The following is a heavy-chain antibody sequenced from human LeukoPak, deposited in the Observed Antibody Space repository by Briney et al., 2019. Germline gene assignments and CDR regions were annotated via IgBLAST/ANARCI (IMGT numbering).Heavy chain of an antibody. CDR3: ARANGYDYDFDY. CDR2: IYTSGST. D-gene: IGHD5-12*01. J-gene: IGHJ4*02. V-gene: IGHV4-39*07. CDR1: GGSISSSSYY. Sequence: SETLSLTCTVSGGSISSSSYYWGWIRQPPGKGLEWIGRIYTSGSTYYNPSLKSRVTISVDTSKNQFSLKLSSVTAADTAVYYCARANGYDYDFDYWGQGTLVTVSS.